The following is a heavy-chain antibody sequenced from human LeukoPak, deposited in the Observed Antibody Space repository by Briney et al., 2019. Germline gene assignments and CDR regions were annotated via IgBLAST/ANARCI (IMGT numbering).Heavy chain of an antibody. CDR3: ARGHLDP. CDR2: IMKDGNEK. CDR1: GFTFSDYW. J-gene: IGHJ5*02. Sequence: GGSLRLTCAASGFTFSDYWMNWIRQAPGKGLEWVARIMKDGNEKYYVESIKGRFTISRDNAKNALYLQMNGLRAEDTGVYYCARGHLDPWGQGTLVNVSS. V-gene: IGHV3-7*01.